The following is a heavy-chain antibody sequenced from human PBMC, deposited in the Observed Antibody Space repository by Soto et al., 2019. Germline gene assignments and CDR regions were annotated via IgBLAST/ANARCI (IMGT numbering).Heavy chain of an antibody. J-gene: IGHJ5*02. D-gene: IGHD6-13*01. CDR1: GFTFSNAW. V-gene: IGHV3-15*01. Sequence: GGSLRLSCAASGFTFSNAWMSWVRQAPGKGLEWVGRIKSKTDGGTTDYAAPVKGRFTISRDDSKNTLYLQMNSLKTEDTAVYYCTLLSSWYRSWFDPWGHGTLVTVSS. CDR3: TLLSSWYRSWFDP. CDR2: IKSKTDGGTT.